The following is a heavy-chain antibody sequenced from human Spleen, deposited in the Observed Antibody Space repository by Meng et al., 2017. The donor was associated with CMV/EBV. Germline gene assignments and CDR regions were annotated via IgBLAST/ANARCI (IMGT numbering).Heavy chain of an antibody. CDR3: ARVFYDFWSGYYHNWFDP. CDR2: INHSGST. CDR1: GGSLSGSY. D-gene: IGHD3-3*01. J-gene: IGHJ5*02. Sequence: SETLSLTCAVSGGSLSGSYWSWIRQPPGKGLEWIGEINHSGSTNYNPSLKSRVTISVDTYKNQFSLKLSSVTAADTAVYYCARVFYDFWSGYYHNWFDPWGQGTLVTVSS. V-gene: IGHV4-34*01.